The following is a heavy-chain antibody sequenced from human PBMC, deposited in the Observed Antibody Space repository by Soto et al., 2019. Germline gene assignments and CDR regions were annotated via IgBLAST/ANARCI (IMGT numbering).Heavy chain of an antibody. V-gene: IGHV1-69*06. Sequence: QVELVQSGIEVKNPGSSVKVSCKASGDTFSNYAINWVRQAPGQGLEWMGGIIPFYDKPNYAENFLGRVTISADKFTATAYLEVSSLRSEDTAVYFCARGYRELFFYAMDVWGRGTLVIVSS. D-gene: IGHD3-10*01. CDR1: GDTFSNYA. CDR3: ARGYRELFFYAMDV. CDR2: IIPFYDKP. J-gene: IGHJ6*02.